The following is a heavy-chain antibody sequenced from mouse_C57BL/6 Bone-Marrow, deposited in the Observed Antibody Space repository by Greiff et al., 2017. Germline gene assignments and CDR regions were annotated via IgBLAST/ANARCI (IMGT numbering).Heavy chain of an antibody. Sequence: QVQLQQSGAELARPGASVKLSCKASGYTFTSYGISWVKQRPGQGLEWIGEIYPRSGNTYYNEKFKGKATLTADKSSSTAYMELRSLTSEDSAVYFGARRALSGDNPAWFAYWGQGTLVTVSA. CDR1: GYTFTSYG. V-gene: IGHV1-81*01. D-gene: IGHD1-3*01. J-gene: IGHJ3*01. CDR3: ARRALSGDNPAWFAY. CDR2: IYPRSGNT.